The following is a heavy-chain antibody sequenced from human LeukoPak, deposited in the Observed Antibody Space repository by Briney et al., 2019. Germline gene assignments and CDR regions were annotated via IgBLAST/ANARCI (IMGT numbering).Heavy chain of an antibody. CDR1: GGSISSYY. CDR3: ARPPYSSGLGGNWFDP. V-gene: IGHV4-34*01. D-gene: IGHD6-19*01. CDR2: INHSGRT. J-gene: IGHJ5*02. Sequence: SETLSLTCTVSGGSISSYYWSWIRQPPGKGLEWIGEINHSGRTNYNPSLKSRVTMSVDTSKNQFSLKLSSVTAADTAVYYCARPPYSSGLGGNWFDPWGQGTLVTVSS.